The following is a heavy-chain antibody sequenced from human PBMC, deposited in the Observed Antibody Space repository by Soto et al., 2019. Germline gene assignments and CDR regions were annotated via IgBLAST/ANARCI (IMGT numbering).Heavy chain of an antibody. CDR1: GFTFSSYA. J-gene: IGHJ4*02. CDR3: AKRAWGTYYFDY. D-gene: IGHD3-16*01. Sequence: EVQLLESGGGLVQPGGSLRLSCAASGFTFSSYAMSWVHQAPGKGLEWVSAISGSGDSTYYADSVKGRFTISRDNSKNTLYLQMNSLRAEDTAVYYCAKRAWGTYYFDYWGQGTLVTVSS. CDR2: ISGSGDST. V-gene: IGHV3-23*01.